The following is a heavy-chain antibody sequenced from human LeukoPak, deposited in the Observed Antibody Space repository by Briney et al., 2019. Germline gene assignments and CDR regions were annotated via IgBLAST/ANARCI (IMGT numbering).Heavy chain of an antibody. Sequence: GGCLRVSCVDPGFSVANNYMSWVPPALGKGLEWGSVIYTAGNTFDADSVKGPFTISRDNSKITLFLQMNSLRADDKAVYYCARGPLHDISTGYSLAAFDIWGQGTMVTVSS. CDR1: GFSVANNY. J-gene: IGHJ3*02. CDR3: ARGPLHDISTGYSLAAFDI. V-gene: IGHV3-53*01. CDR2: IYTAGNT. D-gene: IGHD3-9*01.